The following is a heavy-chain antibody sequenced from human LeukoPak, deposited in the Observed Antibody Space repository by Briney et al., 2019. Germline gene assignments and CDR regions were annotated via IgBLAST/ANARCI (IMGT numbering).Heavy chain of an antibody. V-gene: IGHV4-61*02. CDR2: IYISGST. CDR1: GGSISSGNYY. J-gene: IGHJ4*02. D-gene: IGHD3-10*01. CDR3: ARDYGSGISYFDH. Sequence: SQTLSLTCTVSGGSISSGNYYWSWIRQPPGKGLEWIGRIYISGSTNYNPSLKSRVTISIDTSKNQLSLKLNSVTAADTAVYYCARDYGSGISYFDHWGQGTLVTVSS.